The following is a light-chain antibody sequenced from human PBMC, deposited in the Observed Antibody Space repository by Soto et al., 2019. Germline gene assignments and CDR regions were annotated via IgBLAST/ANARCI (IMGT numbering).Light chain of an antibody. CDR3: LQYGGLPRT. V-gene: IGKV3-20*01. CDR2: GAS. CDR1: QSVSSNY. J-gene: IGKJ1*01. Sequence: EIVLTQSSGTLSLSPGERATLSCRATQSVSSNYLAWYQQKSGQAPRLLIYGASSRATGIPDRFSGGGSGTDFTLTITRLEPEDFAVYFCLQYGGLPRTFGQGTKVDIK.